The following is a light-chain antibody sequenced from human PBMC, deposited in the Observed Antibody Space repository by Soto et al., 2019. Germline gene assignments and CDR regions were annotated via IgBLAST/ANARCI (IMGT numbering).Light chain of an antibody. CDR3: QQYDNLPLT. J-gene: IGKJ4*01. Sequence: IVMTQTPLSLSVTPVQPASISCKSSQSLLQSDGNTYLYWYLQKPGQPPQLLIYAVSNRFSGVPDRFSGSGSGTDFTFTISSLQPEDIATYYCQQYDNLPLTFGGGTKVDIK. CDR1: QSLLQSDGNTY. V-gene: IGKV2D-29*01. CDR2: AVS.